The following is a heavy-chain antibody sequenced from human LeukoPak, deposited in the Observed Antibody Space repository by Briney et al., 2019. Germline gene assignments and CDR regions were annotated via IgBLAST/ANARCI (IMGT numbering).Heavy chain of an antibody. J-gene: IGHJ6*03. CDR1: GFTFDDYA. CDR2: ISWNSGNI. D-gene: IGHD1-14*01. Sequence: GRSLRLSCAASGFTFDDYAMHWVRQPPGKGLEWVSGISWNSGNIGYADSVKGRFTISRDNAKNSLYLQMNSLRAEDTALYYCARDSGPQTPYYIDVWGKGTTVTVSS. V-gene: IGHV3-9*01. CDR3: ARDSGPQTPYYIDV.